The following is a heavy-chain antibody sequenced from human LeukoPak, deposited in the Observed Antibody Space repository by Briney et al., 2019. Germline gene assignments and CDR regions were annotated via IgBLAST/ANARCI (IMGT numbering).Heavy chain of an antibody. CDR3: VRLNTGYCSGGSCHTDHYYFYMDV. D-gene: IGHD2-15*01. V-gene: IGHV4-39*01. CDR2: IYYSGNT. J-gene: IGHJ6*03. CDR1: GGSMTSSSYY. Sequence: AETLSLICTVSGGSMTSSSYYWGWIRQPPGEGLEWIGTIYYSGNTYYDPSLKSRVTSSVETSKIQFSLKLSSVTAADSAAYFCVRLNTGYCSGGSCHTDHYYFYMDVWGKGSTVSVSS.